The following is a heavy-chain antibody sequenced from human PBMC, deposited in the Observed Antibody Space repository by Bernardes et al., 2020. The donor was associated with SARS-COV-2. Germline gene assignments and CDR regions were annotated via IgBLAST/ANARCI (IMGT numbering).Heavy chain of an antibody. Sequence: GSLRLSCAASGLSFFWMHWVRQAPGKGLVWVSRINSDGTTIDYADSVKGRFTISRDNAKNTLYLQMNSLRADDTAVYYCARDFGGPSDYWGQGTLVTVSS. D-gene: IGHD2-15*01. CDR2: INSDGTTI. CDR1: GLSFFW. CDR3: ARDFGGPSDY. J-gene: IGHJ4*02. V-gene: IGHV3-74*01.